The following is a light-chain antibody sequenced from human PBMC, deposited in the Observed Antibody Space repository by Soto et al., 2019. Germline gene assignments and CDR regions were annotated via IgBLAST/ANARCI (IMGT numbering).Light chain of an antibody. CDR3: HQYSSYHWT. Sequence: DIQMTQSPSTLSSSVGDRVTITCRASPSVSTGLACYQQKPGKDPKVLIYRASTLESGVPSRFRGSGSGTEFTLTISRLKPDDFATYHCHQYSSYHWTFGQGTKVDIK. CDR2: RAS. J-gene: IGKJ1*01. V-gene: IGKV1-5*03. CDR1: PSVSTG.